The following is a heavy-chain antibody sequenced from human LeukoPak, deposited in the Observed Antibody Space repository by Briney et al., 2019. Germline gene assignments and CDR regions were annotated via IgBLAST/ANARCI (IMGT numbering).Heavy chain of an antibody. D-gene: IGHD3-10*01. Sequence: GESLKISCKGSGYSFTKYWIGWVRQMPGKGLEWMGIIYPDDSDTRYSPSFQGQVTISADRSINTAYLQWNSLKASDTAIYYCARRDDGSETNWFDPWGQGTLVTVSS. CDR3: ARRDDGSETNWFDP. V-gene: IGHV5-51*01. CDR1: GYSFTKYW. CDR2: IYPDDSDT. J-gene: IGHJ5*02.